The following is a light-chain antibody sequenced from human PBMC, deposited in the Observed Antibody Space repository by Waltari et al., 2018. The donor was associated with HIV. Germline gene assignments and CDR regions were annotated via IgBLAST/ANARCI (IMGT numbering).Light chain of an antibody. CDR1: QSVLYTSNNKNT. CDR2: WAC. CDR3: QQYYSLPT. J-gene: IGKJ2*01. Sequence: DIVMTQSPDSLAVSLGERAAIKCKSSQSVLYTSNNKNTVAWYQKKPGQPPKVLISWACTRDAGVPDRFSGSGSGTDFTLTISSLQAEDVAVYYCQQYYSLPTFGQGTKLEIK. V-gene: IGKV4-1*01.